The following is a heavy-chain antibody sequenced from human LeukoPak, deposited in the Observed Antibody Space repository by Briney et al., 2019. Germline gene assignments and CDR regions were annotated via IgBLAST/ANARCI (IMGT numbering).Heavy chain of an antibody. Sequence: ASVKVSCKASGYTFTGYYMHWVRQAPGQGLEWMGWINPNSGGTNYVQKFQGRVTMTRDTSISTAYMELSRLRSDDTAVYYCARGVYSNGSGYMDVWGKGTTVTISS. V-gene: IGHV1-2*02. J-gene: IGHJ6*03. CDR2: INPNSGGT. CDR3: ARGVYSNGSGYMDV. CDR1: GYTFTGYY. D-gene: IGHD5-18*01.